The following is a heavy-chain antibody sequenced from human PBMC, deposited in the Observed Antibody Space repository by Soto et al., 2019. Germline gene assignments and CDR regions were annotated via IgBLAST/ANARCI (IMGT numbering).Heavy chain of an antibody. CDR2: INGDNGNI. V-gene: IGHV1-18*04. J-gene: IGHJ4*02. Sequence: QVQLVQSGGDVKKPGASVKVSCWASGYIFTSYGISRVRQAPGQGLEWMGWINGDNGNINYAQNLQGRLTMTRDTSTSTVDMELRSLRSDDTAVYYCARDPSTGLFDYWGQGTLVTVSS. CDR1: GYIFTSYG. CDR3: ARDPSTGLFDY. D-gene: IGHD4-17*01.